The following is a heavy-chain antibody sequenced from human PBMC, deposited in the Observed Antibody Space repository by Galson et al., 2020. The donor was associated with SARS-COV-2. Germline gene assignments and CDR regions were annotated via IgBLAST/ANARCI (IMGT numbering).Heavy chain of an antibody. CDR2: ISGSGGST. Sequence: GESLKISCAASGFTFSSYAMSWVRQAPGKGLEWVSAISGSGGSTYYADSVKGRFTISRDNSKNTLYLQMNSLRAEDTAVYYCAKDLHYSPYPKNYFDYWGQGTLVTVSS. CDR3: AKDLHYSPYPKNYFDY. CDR1: GFTFSSYA. J-gene: IGHJ4*02. D-gene: IGHD2-21*01. V-gene: IGHV3-23*01.